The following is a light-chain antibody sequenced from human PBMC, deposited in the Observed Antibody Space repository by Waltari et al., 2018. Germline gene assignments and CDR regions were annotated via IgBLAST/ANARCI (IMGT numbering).Light chain of an antibody. CDR3: SSYTSSSTFSVV. J-gene: IGLJ2*01. V-gene: IGLV2-14*01. Sequence: QSALTQPASVSGSPGQSITISCTGTSSDGGGYNYVSCYQQHPGKAPKLIIYEVTNRPSGVSNRFSGSKSGNTASLTISGLQAEDEADYSCSSYTSSSTFSVVFGGGTKLTVL. CDR2: EVT. CDR1: SSDGGGYNY.